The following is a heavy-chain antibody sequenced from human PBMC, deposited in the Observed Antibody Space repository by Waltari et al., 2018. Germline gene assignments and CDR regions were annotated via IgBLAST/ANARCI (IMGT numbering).Heavy chain of an antibody. CDR2: IYHSGSS. CDR3: VRVVPANYFDY. CDR1: GYSLCTGYY. D-gene: IGHD2-2*01. J-gene: IGHJ4*02. Sequence: QVQLQESGPGLVKPSETLSLPCAASGYSLCTGYYWGWIRQPPGKGLEWIGSIYHSGSSYSNPSLKSRVTISVDTSKNQFSLKLSSVTAADTAVYYCVRVVPANYFDYWGQGTLVTVSS. V-gene: IGHV4-38-2*01.